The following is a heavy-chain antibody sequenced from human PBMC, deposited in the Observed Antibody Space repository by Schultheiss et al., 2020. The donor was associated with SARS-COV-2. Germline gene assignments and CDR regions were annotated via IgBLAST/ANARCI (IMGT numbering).Heavy chain of an antibody. CDR3: ARTRYYDFDS. CDR1: GFTFTNYA. V-gene: IGHV3-23*01. J-gene: IGHJ4*02. CDR2: ISASGTGP. D-gene: IGHD3/OR15-3a*01. Sequence: GESLKISCAASGFTFTNYAMSWVRQAPGKGPEWVSIISASGTGPMYADSVQGRFTISRDNSKNTLFLQMNSLRADDTAVYLCARTRYYDFDSWGQGTRVTVSS.